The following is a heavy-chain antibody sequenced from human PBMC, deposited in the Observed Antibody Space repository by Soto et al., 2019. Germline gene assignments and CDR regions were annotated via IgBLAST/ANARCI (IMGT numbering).Heavy chain of an antibody. J-gene: IGHJ4*02. V-gene: IGHV1-69*12. CDR2: IIPIFGTA. D-gene: IGHD3-3*01. CDR3: ARVRVRFLEWLGSEG. CDR1: GGTFSSYA. Sequence: QVQLVQSGAEVKKPGSSVKVSCKASGGTFSSYAISWVRQAPGQGLEWMGGIIPIFGTANYAQKFQGRVTMTADASTSTAYMELSSLRSEDTAVYSCARVRVRFLEWLGSEGWGQGTLVTVSS.